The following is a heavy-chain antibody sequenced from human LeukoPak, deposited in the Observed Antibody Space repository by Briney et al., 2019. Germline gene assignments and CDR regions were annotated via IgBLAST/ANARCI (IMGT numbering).Heavy chain of an antibody. J-gene: IGHJ4*02. V-gene: IGHV1-8*03. Sequence: ASVKVSCKASGYTFTSYDINWVRQATGQGLEWKGWMNPNSGNTGYAQKFQGRVTITRNTSISTAYMELSSLRSEDTAVYYCARVIRRATNGVCCSYFDYWGQGTLVTVSS. CDR2: MNPNSGNT. D-gene: IGHD2-8*01. CDR3: ARVIRRATNGVCCSYFDY. CDR1: GYTFTSYD.